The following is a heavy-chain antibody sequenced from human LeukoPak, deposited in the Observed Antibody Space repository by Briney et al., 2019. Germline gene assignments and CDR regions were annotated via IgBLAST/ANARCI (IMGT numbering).Heavy chain of an antibody. CDR1: GFTFDDYA. D-gene: IGHD3-9*01. CDR3: AKGSDILTGSERADAFDI. CDR2: ISWNSGSI. V-gene: IGHV3-9*01. J-gene: IGHJ3*02. Sequence: GGSLRLSCAASGFTFDDYAMHWVRQAPGKGLEWVSGISWNSGSIGYADSVKGRFTISRDNAKNSLYLQMNSLRAEDTALYYCAKGSDILTGSERADAFDIWGQGTMVTVSS.